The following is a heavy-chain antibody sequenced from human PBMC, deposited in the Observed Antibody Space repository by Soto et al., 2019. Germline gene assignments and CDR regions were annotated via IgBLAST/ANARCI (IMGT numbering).Heavy chain of an antibody. Sequence: PGGSLRFSCTASGFNTRFYSMSWVRQTPGKGLEWVAALSRSGGATYYADSVRGRFTISRDASKDTLFLQMSNLRAEDTALYYCSKGEMSTIRNSFDPWGQGTLVTVSS. J-gene: IGHJ5*02. CDR3: SKGEMSTIRNSFDP. CDR2: LSRSGGAT. D-gene: IGHD1-7*01. V-gene: IGHV3-23*01. CDR1: GFNTRFYS.